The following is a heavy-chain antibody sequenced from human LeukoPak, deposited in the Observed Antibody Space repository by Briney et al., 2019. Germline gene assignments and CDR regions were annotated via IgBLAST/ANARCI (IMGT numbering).Heavy chain of an antibody. CDR3: ARQSGNLLVAVATDFDQ. D-gene: IGHD2-15*01. CDR1: GFTFSTYA. V-gene: IGHV3-23*01. CDR2: ISPDGVYI. J-gene: IGHJ4*02. Sequence: PGDSLRLSCAASGFTFSTYAMTWVRQTPGKGLEWPSSISPDGVYIYYADSAKGRFTLSRNNSKNSLYFHLNSVRDDDTAVYYCARQSGNLLVAVATDFDQWGQGTLVTVSS.